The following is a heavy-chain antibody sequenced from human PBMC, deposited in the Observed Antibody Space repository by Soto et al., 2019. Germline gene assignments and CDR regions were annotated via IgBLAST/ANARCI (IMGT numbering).Heavy chain of an antibody. CDR1: GGSINNYY. D-gene: IGHD1-7*01. J-gene: IGHJ4*02. V-gene: IGHV4-59*01. Sequence: PSEPLSLTCTVSGGSINNYYWSWIRQSLGRGLEWIGCSYYSGTAKYNPSPSSRVTISIGASKTKFSLRLRSVTAADTPVYYCARRQDWNYLLDNWAPGILVTVSS. CDR3: ARRQDWNYLLDN. CDR2: SYYSGTA.